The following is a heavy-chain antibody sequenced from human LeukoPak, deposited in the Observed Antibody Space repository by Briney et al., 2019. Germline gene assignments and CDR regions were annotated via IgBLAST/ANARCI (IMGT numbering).Heavy chain of an antibody. J-gene: IGHJ4*02. CDR1: GYSFTSYW. V-gene: IGHV5-51*01. D-gene: IGHD3-10*01. CDR2: IYPSDTDT. Sequence: GESLKIPFKGSGYSFTSYWIGWVRHIPGKGLEWMGIIYPSDTDTRYSPSFQGQVTISADKSISNAYLQWSSMKASDTAMYFCARGVGSGTNYYNYWGQGTLVTVSS. CDR3: ARGVGSGTNYYNY.